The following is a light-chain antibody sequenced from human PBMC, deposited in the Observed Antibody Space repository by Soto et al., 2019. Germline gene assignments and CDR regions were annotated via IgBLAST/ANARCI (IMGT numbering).Light chain of an antibody. CDR2: EVS. Sequence: QSALTQPASVSGSPGQSITISCTGTSSDIGGYNYVSWYQQHPGEAPKLMIYEVSNRPSGVSYRFSASKSGNTASLTISGLRAEDEADYYCCSYAGSPYVFGTGTKVTVL. CDR1: SSDIGGYNY. V-gene: IGLV2-14*01. J-gene: IGLJ1*01. CDR3: CSYAGSPYV.